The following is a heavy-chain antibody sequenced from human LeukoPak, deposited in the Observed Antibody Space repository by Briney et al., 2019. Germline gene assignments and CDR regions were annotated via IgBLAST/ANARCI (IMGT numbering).Heavy chain of an antibody. CDR1: GFTVSSNY. CDR3: ARDSSGWYLDAFDI. Sequence: QPGGSLRLSCAASGFTVSSNYMSWVRQAPGKVLEWVSVIYSGGSTYYADSVKGRFTISRDNSKNTLYLQMNSLRAEDTAVYYCARDSSGWYLDAFDIWGQGTMVTVSS. J-gene: IGHJ3*02. D-gene: IGHD6-19*01. CDR2: IYSGGST. V-gene: IGHV3-53*01.